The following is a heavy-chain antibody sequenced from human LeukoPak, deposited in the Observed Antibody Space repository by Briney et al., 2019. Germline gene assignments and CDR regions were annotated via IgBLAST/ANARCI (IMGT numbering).Heavy chain of an antibody. CDR3: ARAYSSSWYYYYGMDV. CDR2: INHSGST. Sequence: SETLSLTCAVYGGSFSGYYWSWIRQPPGKGLEWIGEINHSGSTNYNPSLKSRVTISVDTSKNQFSLKLSSVTSADTAVYYCARAYSSSWYYYYGMDVWGQGTTVTVSS. J-gene: IGHJ6*02. CDR1: GGSFSGYY. V-gene: IGHV4-34*01. D-gene: IGHD6-13*01.